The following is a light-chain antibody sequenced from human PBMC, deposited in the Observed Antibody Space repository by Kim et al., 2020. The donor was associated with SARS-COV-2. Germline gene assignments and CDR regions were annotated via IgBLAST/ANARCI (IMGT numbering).Light chain of an antibody. CDR1: SSAVGGDNY. Sequence: QSALTKPPSASGSPGQSVTISCTGTSSAVGGDNYVSWYQQHPGKAPKLMIYEVSKRPSGVPDRFSGSKSGNSASLTVSGLQADDEADYYCSSCAGTNDLVFGGGTQLTVL. J-gene: IGLJ2*01. V-gene: IGLV2-8*01. CDR2: EVS. CDR3: SSCAGTNDLV.